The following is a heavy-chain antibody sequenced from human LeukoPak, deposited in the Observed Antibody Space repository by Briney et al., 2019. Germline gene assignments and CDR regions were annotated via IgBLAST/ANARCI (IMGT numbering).Heavy chain of an antibody. J-gene: IGHJ6*03. Sequence: ASVKVSCKASGYTFTSYGISWVRQAPGQGLEWMGWISAYNGNTNYAQKLQGRVTMTTDTSTSTAYMELSSLRSEDTAVYYCARDPPRYDILTGYYATSYYYYMDVWGKGTTVTVSS. CDR2: ISAYNGNT. CDR3: ARDPPRYDILTGYYATSYYYYMDV. V-gene: IGHV1-18*01. CDR1: GYTFTSYG. D-gene: IGHD3-9*01.